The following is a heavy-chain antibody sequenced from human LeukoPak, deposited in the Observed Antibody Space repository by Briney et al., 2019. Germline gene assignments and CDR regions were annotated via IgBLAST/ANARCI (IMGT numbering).Heavy chain of an antibody. V-gene: IGHV3-74*01. D-gene: IGHD1-26*01. CDR2: INPAGSST. CDR1: GFTFSSDW. CDR3: ARGVRGSYGTDL. J-gene: IGHJ5*02. Sequence: GGSLRLSCAASGFTFSSDWMHWDRHAPGQGLVWVSRINPAGSSTNYADSVKGRFTISRDNAMNTLYLHLNSLRAEDTAVYYCARGVRGSYGTDLWGQGTLVTVSS.